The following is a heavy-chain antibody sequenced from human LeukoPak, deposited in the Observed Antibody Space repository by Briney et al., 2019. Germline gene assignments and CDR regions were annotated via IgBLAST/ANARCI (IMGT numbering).Heavy chain of an antibody. CDR3: ARDSSGWYYSYMDV. CDR2: INTNTGNP. J-gene: IGHJ6*03. D-gene: IGHD6-19*01. Sequence: ASVKVSCKASGYTFTSYAMNWVRQAPGQGLEWMGWINTNTGNPTYAQGFTGRFVFSLDTSVSTAYLQISSLKAEDTAVYYCARDSSGWYYSYMDVWGKGTTVTVSS. V-gene: IGHV7-4-1*02. CDR1: GYTFTSYA.